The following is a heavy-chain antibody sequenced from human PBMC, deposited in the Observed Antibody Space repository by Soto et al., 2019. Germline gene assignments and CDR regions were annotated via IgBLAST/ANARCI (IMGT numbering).Heavy chain of an antibody. J-gene: IGHJ4*02. CDR1: GGSISSYY. V-gene: IGHV4-59*01. CDR3: ARESFYDSGGFHGFAY. Sequence: TSETLSLTCTVSGGSISSYYWSWIRQPPGKGLEWIGYIYYSGSTNYNPSLKSRVTISVDTSKNQFSLKLSSVTAADTAVYYCARESFYDSGGFHGFAYWGQGTLVTVSS. CDR2: IYYSGST. D-gene: IGHD3-22*01.